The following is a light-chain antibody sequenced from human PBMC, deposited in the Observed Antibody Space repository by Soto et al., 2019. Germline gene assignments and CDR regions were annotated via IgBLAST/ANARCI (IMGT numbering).Light chain of an antibody. J-gene: IGLJ3*02. CDR2: DNN. Sequence: QSVLTQPPSVSAAPGQMVTISCSGSSANSGKNYISWYQQVPGTSPKLLIYDNNKRASGIPDRFSGSKSATSATLGITGLQTGDEADYYCGTWDNDLRTGVFGAGTKVTVL. CDR3: GTWDNDLRTGV. CDR1: SANSGKNY. V-gene: IGLV1-51*01.